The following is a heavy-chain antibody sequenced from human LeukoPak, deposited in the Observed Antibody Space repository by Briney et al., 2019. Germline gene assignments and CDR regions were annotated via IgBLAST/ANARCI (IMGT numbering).Heavy chain of an antibody. CDR2: INSDGSTT. CDR3: ERGGGAAAAHNWFDP. Sequence: GGSLRLSCAASGFTFSSYWMHWVREAPGKGLVWVSRINSDGSTTSYADSVRGRFTISRDDAKNTLYLQMNSRTAEDAAVYDCERGGGAAAAHNWFDPWGQGTLVAVSS. J-gene: IGHJ5*02. D-gene: IGHD6-13*01. CDR1: GFTFSSYW. V-gene: IGHV3-74*01.